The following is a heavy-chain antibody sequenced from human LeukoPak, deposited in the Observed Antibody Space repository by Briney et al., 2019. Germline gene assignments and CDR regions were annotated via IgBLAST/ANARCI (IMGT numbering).Heavy chain of an antibody. CDR3: ARDGTSRDGYNYYYYYMDV. D-gene: IGHD5-24*01. CDR2: IYYSGST. CDR1: GGSISSYY. V-gene: IGHV4-59*01. J-gene: IGHJ6*03. Sequence: SETLSLTCTVSGGSISSYYWSWIRQPPGKGLEWIGYIYYSGSTNYNPSLKSRVTISVDTSKNQLSLKLSSVTAADTAVYYCARDGTSRDGYNYYYYYMDVWGKGTTVTVSS.